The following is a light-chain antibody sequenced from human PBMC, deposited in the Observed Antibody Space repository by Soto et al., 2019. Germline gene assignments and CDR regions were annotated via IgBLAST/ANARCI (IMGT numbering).Light chain of an antibody. Sequence: DIQMTQSPSTLSASVGDRVTITCRASQSISSWLAWYQQKPGKAPKLLIYKASSLESGVPSRFSGSGSGTEYTLTISSLQPDYFATYYCQQYNSYPYTFGQGTKLEIK. J-gene: IGKJ2*01. CDR3: QQYNSYPYT. CDR2: KAS. V-gene: IGKV1-5*03. CDR1: QSISSW.